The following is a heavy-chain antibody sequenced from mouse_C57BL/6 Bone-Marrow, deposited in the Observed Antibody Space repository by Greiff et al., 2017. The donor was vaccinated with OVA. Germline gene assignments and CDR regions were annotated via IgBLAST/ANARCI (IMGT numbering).Heavy chain of an antibody. CDR2: IDPSDSYT. D-gene: IGHD2-4*01. Sequence: QVQLKQPGAELVKPGASVKLSCKASGYTFTSYWMQWVKQRPGQGLEWIGEIDPSDSYTNYNQKFKGKATLTVDTSSSTAYMQLSSLTSEDSAVYYCARYDYGWYFDVWGTGTTVTVSS. V-gene: IGHV1-50*01. J-gene: IGHJ1*03. CDR1: GYTFTSYW. CDR3: ARYDYGWYFDV.